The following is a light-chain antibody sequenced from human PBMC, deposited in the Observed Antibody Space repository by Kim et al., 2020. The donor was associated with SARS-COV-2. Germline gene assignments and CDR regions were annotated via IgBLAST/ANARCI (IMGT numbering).Light chain of an antibody. J-gene: IGKJ5*01. CDR1: QDITNY. Sequence: DIQMTQSPSSLSASVGDGLTITCQASQDITNYLNWYQQKPGKAPKLLIYDASNLQTGVPSRFSGSGSATDFTFTISSLQPEDIATYYCQQYDSLPITFGQGTRLEIK. CDR3: QQYDSLPIT. CDR2: DAS. V-gene: IGKV1-33*01.